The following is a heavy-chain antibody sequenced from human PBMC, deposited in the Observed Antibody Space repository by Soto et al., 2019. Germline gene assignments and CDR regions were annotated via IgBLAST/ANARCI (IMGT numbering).Heavy chain of an antibody. Sequence: SLRVWSKGAGYSFTGYCIGWVRQKHGKGLEWMGIIYPGDSDTRYSPSFQGQVTISADKSISTAYLQWSSLKASDTAMYYCARHRGYCSGGSCYSVPRYWYFDLWGRGTLVTVSS. D-gene: IGHD2-15*01. J-gene: IGHJ2*01. V-gene: IGHV5-51*01. CDR1: GYSFTGYC. CDR3: ARHRGYCSGGSCYSVPRYWYFDL. CDR2: IYPGDSDT.